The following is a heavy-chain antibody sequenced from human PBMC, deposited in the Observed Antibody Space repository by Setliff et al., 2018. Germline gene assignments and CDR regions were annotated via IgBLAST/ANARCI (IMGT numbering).Heavy chain of an antibody. CDR2: MYHGGTT. V-gene: IGHV4-38-2*01. CDR3: ARVPALGGMVGTHGIDY. CDR1: SLSVSSGYF. Sequence: SETLSLTCAVSSLSVSSGYFWGWIRQTPGRGLEWIGCMYHGGTTHYNPSLKSRVTISLDTSRNEFSLKLTTVTAADTAVYYCARVPALGGMVGTHGIDYWGKGTLVTVSS. J-gene: IGHJ4*02. D-gene: IGHD1-26*01.